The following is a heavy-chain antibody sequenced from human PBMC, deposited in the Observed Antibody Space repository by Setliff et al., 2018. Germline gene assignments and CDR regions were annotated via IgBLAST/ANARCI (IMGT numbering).Heavy chain of an antibody. Sequence: PTLVNPTQTLTLTCTFSGFSLSTDGVSVGWIRQPPGKALEWLALIYWDDDKRYSPSLKSRLTITKVTSKNQVVLTMTNMDPVDTATYFCARDSTLYSGYYGMNVWGQGTTVTVSS. CDR2: IYWDDDK. J-gene: IGHJ6*02. D-gene: IGHD3-22*01. V-gene: IGHV2-5*02. CDR1: GFSLSTDGVS. CDR3: ARDSTLYSGYYGMNV.